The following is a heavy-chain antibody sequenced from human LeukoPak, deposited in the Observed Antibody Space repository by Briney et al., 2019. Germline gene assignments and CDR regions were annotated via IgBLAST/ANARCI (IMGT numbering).Heavy chain of an antibody. CDR1: GGTFSSYA. CDR2: IIPILGIA. Sequence: SVKVSCKASGGTFSSYAISWVRQAPGQGLEWMGRIIPILGIANYAQKFQGRATITADKSTSTAYMELSSLRSEDTAVYYCARLVGATSYYYYYGMDVWGQGTTVTVSS. CDR3: ARLVGATSYYYYYGMDV. D-gene: IGHD1-26*01. V-gene: IGHV1-69*04. J-gene: IGHJ6*02.